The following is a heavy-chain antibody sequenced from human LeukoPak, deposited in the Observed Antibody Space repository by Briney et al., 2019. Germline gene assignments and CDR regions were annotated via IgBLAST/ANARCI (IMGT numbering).Heavy chain of an antibody. V-gene: IGHV3-74*01. D-gene: IGHD4/OR15-4a*01. J-gene: IGHJ4*02. CDR2: ISSDGTYT. Sequence: GGSLRLSCAASGFTFSSHLMHWVRQAPGKGLVWVSRISSDGTYTNYADSVKGRFTISRDNSKNTLYLQMNSLRAEDTAVYYCAATAGSNVEFDYWGQGTLVTVSS. CDR3: AATAGSNVEFDY. CDR1: GFTFSSHL.